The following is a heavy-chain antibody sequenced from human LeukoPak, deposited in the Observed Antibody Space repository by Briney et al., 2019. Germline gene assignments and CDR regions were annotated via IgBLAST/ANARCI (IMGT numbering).Heavy chain of an antibody. CDR2: ISSRSSYI. D-gene: IGHD2-15*01. J-gene: IGHJ5*02. Sequence: GGSLRLSCAASGFTFSSYSMNWVRQAPGKGLEWVSSISSRSSYIYYADSVKGRFTISRDNSKNTLYLQMNSLRAEDTAVYYCARMVVAATPWWFDPWGQGTLVTVSS. CDR3: ARMVVAATPWWFDP. CDR1: GFTFSSYS. V-gene: IGHV3-21*01.